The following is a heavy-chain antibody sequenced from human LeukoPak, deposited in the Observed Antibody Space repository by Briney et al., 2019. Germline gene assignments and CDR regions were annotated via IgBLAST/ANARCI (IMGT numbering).Heavy chain of an antibody. CDR2: ISGSGGRT. CDR1: GFTFINYA. V-gene: IGHV3-23*01. D-gene: IGHD3-22*01. Sequence: GGSLRLSCAASGFTFINYAISWIRQAPGRGLEWVSAISGSGGRTYYADSVKGRFTVSKDNSKNTLYLQMESLRDEDTAVYYCAKDSRDSRAFDIGGQGTMVTVSS. J-gene: IGHJ3*02. CDR3: AKDSRDSRAFDI.